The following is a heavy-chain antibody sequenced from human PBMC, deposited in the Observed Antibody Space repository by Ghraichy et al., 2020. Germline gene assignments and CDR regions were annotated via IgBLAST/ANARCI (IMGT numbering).Heavy chain of an antibody. CDR2: ISSSGTTV. V-gene: IGHV3-48*03. D-gene: IGHD1-1*01. J-gene: IGHJ4*02. CDR3: ARGNRQLVFVY. CDR1: GFTFSLYE. Sequence: WGSLRLSCAASGFTFSLYEMNWVRQAPGKGLEWVSYISSSGTTVYYADSVKGRFTISRDNAENSLYLQMNSLRAEDTAVYYCARGNRQLVFVYWGQGTLVTVSS.